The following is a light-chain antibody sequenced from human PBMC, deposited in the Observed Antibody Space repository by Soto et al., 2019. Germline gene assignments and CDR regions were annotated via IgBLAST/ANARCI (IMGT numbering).Light chain of an antibody. CDR3: QQYGNSPIT. V-gene: IGKV3-20*01. CDR2: GTS. J-gene: IGKJ5*01. CDR1: QNTRDW. Sequence: TQSPSSVSASVGDKLTITSRASQNTRDWLAWYQQKPGQAPRLLIYGTSSRATGIPDRFSGSGSGTDFTLTISRLEPEDFAVYYCQQYGNSPITFGQGTLLEIK.